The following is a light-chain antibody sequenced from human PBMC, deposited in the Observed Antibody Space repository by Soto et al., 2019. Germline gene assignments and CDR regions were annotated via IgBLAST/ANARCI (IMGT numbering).Light chain of an antibody. Sequence: EIVMTQSPATLSVSPGERATLSCRASQSVANSLARYQQKPGQAPRLLIYGASTRATDTPARFSGSGSGTEFTLAISSLQSEDFAVYYCQQYKNWPETFGQGTKVEIK. CDR1: QSVANS. J-gene: IGKJ1*01. V-gene: IGKV3-15*01. CDR2: GAS. CDR3: QQYKNWPET.